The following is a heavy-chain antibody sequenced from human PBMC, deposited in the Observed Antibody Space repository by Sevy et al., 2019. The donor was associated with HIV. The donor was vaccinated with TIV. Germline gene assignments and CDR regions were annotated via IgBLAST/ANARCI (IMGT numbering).Heavy chain of an antibody. Sequence: ASVKVSCKVSGYTLTELSMHWVRQAPGKGLEWMGGFDPEDGETIYAQKFQGRVTMTEDTSTDTAYMELSSLRSEDTAVYYCARDFRRRYSSGQKYYYYGMDVWGQGTTVTVSS. CDR3: ARDFRRRYSSGQKYYYYGMDV. D-gene: IGHD6-19*01. J-gene: IGHJ6*02. CDR1: GYTLTELS. CDR2: FDPEDGET. V-gene: IGHV1-24*01.